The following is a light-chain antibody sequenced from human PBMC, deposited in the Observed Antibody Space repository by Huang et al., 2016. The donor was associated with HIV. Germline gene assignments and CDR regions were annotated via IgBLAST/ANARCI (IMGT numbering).Light chain of an antibody. CDR3: QQYYANPQT. Sequence: DIQMTQSPSSLSASVGDRVTITCRASQGISNSLAWYQQNPGEAPKLLLYAASRLESGVRARFSGRGSGTDYTLTISSLQPEDSATYYCQQYYANPQTFGQGTKLEI. CDR1: QGISNS. J-gene: IGKJ2*01. V-gene: IGKV1-NL1*01. CDR2: AAS.